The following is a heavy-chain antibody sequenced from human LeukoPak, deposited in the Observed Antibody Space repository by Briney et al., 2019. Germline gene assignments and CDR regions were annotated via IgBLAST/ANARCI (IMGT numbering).Heavy chain of an antibody. J-gene: IGHJ4*02. V-gene: IGHV3-74*01. Sequence: PGGSLRLSCAASGFPFNNFWMHWVRQAPGKGLQWVSRINDDESNRSYADSVEGRFTISRDNSKNTLYLQMNSLRAEDTAVYYCAKLAVAGSFDYWGQGTLVTVSS. CDR2: INDDESNR. CDR3: AKLAVAGSFDY. CDR1: GFPFNNFW. D-gene: IGHD6-19*01.